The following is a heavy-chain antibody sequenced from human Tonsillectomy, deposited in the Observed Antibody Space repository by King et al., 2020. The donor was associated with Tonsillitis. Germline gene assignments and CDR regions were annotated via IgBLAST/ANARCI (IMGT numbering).Heavy chain of an antibody. CDR2: INHSGST. CDR3: ARGRGYSYGHLYYFDY. V-gene: IGHV4-34*01. J-gene: IGHJ4*02. Sequence: VQLQQWGAGLLKPSETLSLTCAVYGGSFSGYYWSWIRQPPGKGLEWIGEINHSGSTNYNPSLKSRVTISVDTSKNQFSLKLSSVTAADTAVYYCARGRGYSYGHLYYFDYWGQGTLVTVSS. CDR1: GGSFSGYY. D-gene: IGHD5-18*01.